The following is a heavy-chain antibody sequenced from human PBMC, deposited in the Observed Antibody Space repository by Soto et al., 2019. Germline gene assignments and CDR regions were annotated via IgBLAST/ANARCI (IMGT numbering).Heavy chain of an antibody. D-gene: IGHD3-16*01. V-gene: IGHV5-51*01. J-gene: IGHJ3*02. Sequence: GESLKISCKGSGYSFTSYWIGWVRPMPGKGLAWMGIIYPGDYDTRYSPSFQGQVTISADKSVSTAYLQWSSLKASDTAMYDCARHRRMGGAFDIWGQGTIVTGSS. CDR3: ARHRRMGGAFDI. CDR1: GYSFTSYW. CDR2: IYPGDYDT.